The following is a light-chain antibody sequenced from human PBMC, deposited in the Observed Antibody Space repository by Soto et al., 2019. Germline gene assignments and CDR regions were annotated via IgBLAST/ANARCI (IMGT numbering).Light chain of an antibody. Sequence: EIVLTQSPGTLSLSPGDRATLSCRASHSINTSFLAWFQQKPGQAPRLLIYAASTRATVIPDRLSGSASETDFTRTINRLEPEDSAVYYCQQYASPPFSLGPVTKVDIK. CDR1: HSINTSF. CDR3: QQYASPPFS. CDR2: AAS. V-gene: IGKV3-20*01. J-gene: IGKJ3*01.